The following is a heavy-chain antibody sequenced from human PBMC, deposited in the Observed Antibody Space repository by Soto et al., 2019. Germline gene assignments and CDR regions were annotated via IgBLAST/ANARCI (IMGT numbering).Heavy chain of an antibody. Sequence: SETLSLTCTDSGGSISSSSYYWGWIRQPPGKGLEWIGSIYYSGSTYYNPSLKSRVTISVDTSKNQFSLKLSSVTAADTAVYYCASSFSRIAVAVDYWGQGTLVTVS. J-gene: IGHJ4*02. D-gene: IGHD6-19*01. CDR2: IYYSGST. CDR3: ASSFSRIAVAVDY. CDR1: GGSISSSSYY. V-gene: IGHV4-39*01.